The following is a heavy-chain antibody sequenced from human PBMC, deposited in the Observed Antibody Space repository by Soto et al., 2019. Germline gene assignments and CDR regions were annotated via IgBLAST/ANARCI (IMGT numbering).Heavy chain of an antibody. CDR2: ISWNSGSI. J-gene: IGHJ3*02. Sequence: EVQLVESGGGLVQPGRSLRLSCAASGFTFDDYAMHWVRQAPGKGLEWVSGISWNSGSIGYADSVKGRFTISRDNAKNSLYQQMNSLRAEDTALYYCAKAAIGYCSSTSCYAFDIWGQGTMVTVSS. V-gene: IGHV3-9*01. D-gene: IGHD2-2*01. CDR3: AKAAIGYCSSTSCYAFDI. CDR1: GFTFDDYA.